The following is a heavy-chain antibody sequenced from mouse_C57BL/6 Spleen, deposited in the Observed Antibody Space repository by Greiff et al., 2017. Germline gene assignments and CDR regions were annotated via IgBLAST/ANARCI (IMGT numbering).Heavy chain of an antibody. CDR1: GYTFTDYY. D-gene: IGHD2-1*01. CDR3: ARGDGNYPYAMDY. V-gene: IGHV1-26*01. J-gene: IGHJ4*01. CDR2: INPNNGGT. Sequence: EVQLQQSGPELVKPGASVKISCKASGYTFTDYYMNWVKQSHGKSLEWIGDINPNNGGTSYNQKFKGKATLTVDKSSSTAYMELRSLTSEDSAVYYCARGDGNYPYAMDYWGQGTSVTVSS.